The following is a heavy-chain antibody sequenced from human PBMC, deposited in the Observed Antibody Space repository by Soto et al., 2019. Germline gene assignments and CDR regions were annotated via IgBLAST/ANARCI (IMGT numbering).Heavy chain of an antibody. J-gene: IGHJ6*03. CDR1: GGSFSGYY. Sequence: SETLSLTCAVYGGSFSGYYWSWIRQPPGKGLEWIGEINHSGSTNYNPSLKSRVTISVDTSKNQFSLKLSSVTAADTAVYYCAKTYYDFWSGQRRAYYYYMDVWGKGTTVTVSS. D-gene: IGHD3-3*01. V-gene: IGHV4-34*01. CDR3: AKTYYDFWSGQRRAYYYYMDV. CDR2: INHSGST.